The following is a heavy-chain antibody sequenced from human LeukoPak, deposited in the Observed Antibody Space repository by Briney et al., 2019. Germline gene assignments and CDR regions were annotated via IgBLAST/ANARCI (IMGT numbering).Heavy chain of an antibody. J-gene: IGHJ6*03. V-gene: IGHV4-59*01. D-gene: IGHD2-2*01. CDR1: GGSISSYY. CDR2: IYYSGST. Sequence: PSETLSLTCTVSGGSISSYYWSWIRQPPGKGLEWIGYIYYSGSTNYNPSLKSRVTISVDTSKNQFSLRLSSVTAADTAVYYCAREIHHGCSSTSCGYYSYMDVCGKGTTVTVSS. CDR3: AREIHHGCSSTSCGYYSYMDV.